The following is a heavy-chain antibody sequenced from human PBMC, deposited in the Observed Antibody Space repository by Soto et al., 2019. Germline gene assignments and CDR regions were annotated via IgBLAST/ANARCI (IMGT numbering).Heavy chain of an antibody. CDR2: FRSGGGT. V-gene: IGHV4-59*12. Sequence: SETLSLTCTVSGDSISSYNLAWIRQPPGKGLEWIGYFRSGGGTSYNPSLKSRVTISVDKSKNQFSLKLSSVTAADTAVYYCASLAVAGTMNYYYYGMDVWGQGTTVTVSS. CDR3: ASLAVAGTMNYYYYGMDV. J-gene: IGHJ6*02. D-gene: IGHD6-19*01. CDR1: GDSISSYN.